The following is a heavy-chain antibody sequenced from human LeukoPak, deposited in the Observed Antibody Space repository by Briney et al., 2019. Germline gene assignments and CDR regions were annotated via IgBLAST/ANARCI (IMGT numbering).Heavy chain of an antibody. V-gene: IGHV4-39*07. J-gene: IGHJ4*02. CDR1: GFTISSNSYN. D-gene: IGHD5-12*01. CDR2: IYYSGRT. Sequence: SETLSLTCTVSGFTISSNSYNWGRIPPPPGKELVSRVSIYYSGRTYYNPSLKSRVTISVDTSKNQFSLKLSSVTAADTAVYYCASERILRGYDFLDNWGQGTLVTVSS. CDR3: ASERILRGYDFLDN.